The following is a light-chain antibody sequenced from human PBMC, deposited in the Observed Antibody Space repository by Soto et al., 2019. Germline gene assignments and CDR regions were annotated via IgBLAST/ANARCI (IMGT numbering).Light chain of an antibody. Sequence: EIVLTQSPATLSLSPGERATLSCRASQSVSSYLAWYQQKPGQAPRLLIYDASTRATGIPARFSGSGSGTDFTLTISILEPEDFAVYFCQQRSNLPSNTFGQVTRLEIK. CDR1: QSVSSY. J-gene: IGKJ5*01. CDR3: QQRSNLPSNT. V-gene: IGKV3-11*01. CDR2: DAS.